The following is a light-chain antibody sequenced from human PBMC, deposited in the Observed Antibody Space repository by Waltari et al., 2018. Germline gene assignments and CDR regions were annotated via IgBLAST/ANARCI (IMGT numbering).Light chain of an antibody. Sequence: DIQMTQSPSSVSASVGDRVTITCRASQDISNWLAWYQQKPGKGPNLLIFGAFTLQGGVPSRFSGSGSGTDFTLIISGLQPEDSATYFCQQGSSFPPTFGQGTKVEIK. CDR3: QQGSSFPPT. CDR2: GAF. CDR1: QDISNW. V-gene: IGKV1-12*01. J-gene: IGKJ1*01.